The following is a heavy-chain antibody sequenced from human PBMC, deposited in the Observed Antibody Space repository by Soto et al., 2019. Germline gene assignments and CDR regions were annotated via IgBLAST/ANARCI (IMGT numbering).Heavy chain of an antibody. CDR3: AKNGYYSTDV. J-gene: IGHJ3*01. CDR1: GVSVSSKNW. Sequence: QMQLQESGPGLVKPSGTLSLACAVSGVSVSSKNWWSWVRQTPGKGLEWIGEIFHGLTTNYNPSLKSRVTISVDRSKNQFSLTLTSVTAADTAVYYYAKNGYYSTDVWGQGTLVTVSS. D-gene: IGHD1-26*01. CDR2: IFHGLTT. V-gene: IGHV4-4*02.